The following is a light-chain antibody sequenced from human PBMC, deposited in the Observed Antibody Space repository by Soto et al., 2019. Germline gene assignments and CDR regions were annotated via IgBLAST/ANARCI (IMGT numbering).Light chain of an antibody. V-gene: IGKV1-39*01. Sequence: DIHVTQSPSSLSASVGDRVTMTCRASQTINSYLNWYQQRPGEAPKLVIYGASRLQTGVPPRFGGGGSGTEYTLTITNLQPEYFATDYYRQTYNMPWTFRLGTRVELK. CDR3: RQTYNMPWT. J-gene: IGKJ1*01. CDR1: QTINSY. CDR2: GAS.